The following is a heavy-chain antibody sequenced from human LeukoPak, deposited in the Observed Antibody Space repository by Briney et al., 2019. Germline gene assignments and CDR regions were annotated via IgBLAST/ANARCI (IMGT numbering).Heavy chain of an antibody. CDR1: AYTFTDYY. V-gene: IGHV1-3*04. CDR2: VNTDNTKS. D-gene: IGHD5-24*01. Sequence: ASVKVSCKASAYTFTDYYMHWVRQAPGQRLEWLGRVNTDNTKSEYSQKFQGRVIITRDTSASTAYMEMSGLRSEDTAMYYCAMSVEMAAIPSFDYWGQGTLVTVSS. CDR3: AMSVEMAAIPSFDY. J-gene: IGHJ4*02.